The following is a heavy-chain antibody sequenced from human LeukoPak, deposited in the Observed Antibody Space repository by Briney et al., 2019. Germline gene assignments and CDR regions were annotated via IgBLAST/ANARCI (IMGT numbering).Heavy chain of an antibody. CDR3: ARDRRYDFWSGYLHGYGMDV. Sequence: ASVKVSCKASGYTLTGYYMHWVRQAPGQGLEWMGWINPNSGGTNYAQKFQGWVTMTRDTSIGTAYMELSRLRSDDTAVYYCARDRRYDFWSGYLHGYGMDVWGQGTTVTVSS. J-gene: IGHJ6*02. CDR1: GYTLTGYY. D-gene: IGHD3-3*01. CDR2: INPNSGGT. V-gene: IGHV1-2*04.